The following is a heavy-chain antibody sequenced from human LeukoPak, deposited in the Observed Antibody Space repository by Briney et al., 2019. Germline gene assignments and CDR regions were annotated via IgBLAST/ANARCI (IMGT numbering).Heavy chain of an antibody. V-gene: IGHV4-61*02. CDR1: GYSISSGYY. J-gene: IGHJ6*03. CDR3: ARENYYDSSGYYYYYYYYMDV. Sequence: SETLSLTCTVSGYSISSGYYWSWIRQPAGKGLEWIGRIYTSGSTNYNPSLKSRVTISVDTSKNQFSLKLSSVTAADTAVYYCARENYYDSSGYYYYYYYYMDVWGKGTTVTVSS. CDR2: IYTSGST. D-gene: IGHD3-22*01.